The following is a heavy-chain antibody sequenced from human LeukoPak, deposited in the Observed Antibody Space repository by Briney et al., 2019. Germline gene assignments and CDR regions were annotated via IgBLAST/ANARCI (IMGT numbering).Heavy chain of an antibody. D-gene: IGHD1-20*01. CDR2: IYYSGST. Sequence: SETLSLTCTVSGGSINGYFWSWIRQSPGKGLEWIGYIYYSGSTNYNPSLKSRVTISLDTSKKQFSLNLTSVTAADTAVYYCARANYNWNVWFDPWGQGTLVTVSS. CDR1: GGSINGYF. J-gene: IGHJ5*02. CDR3: ARANYNWNVWFDP. V-gene: IGHV4-59*08.